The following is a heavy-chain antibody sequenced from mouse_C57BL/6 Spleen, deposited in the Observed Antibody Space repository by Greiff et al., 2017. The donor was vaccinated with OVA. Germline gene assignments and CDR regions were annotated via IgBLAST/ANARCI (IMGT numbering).Heavy chain of an antibody. D-gene: IGHD2-10*01. CDR2: IDPSDSYT. J-gene: IGHJ2*01. V-gene: IGHV1-59*01. CDR1: GYTFTSYW. Sequence: QVQLQQPGAELVRPGTSVKLSCKASGYTFTSYWMHWVKQRPGQGLEWIGVIDPSDSYTNYNQKFKGKATLTVDTSSSTAYMQLSSLTSEDSAVYYCARYPPLLRYFDYWGQGTTLSVSS. CDR3: ARYPPLLRYFDY.